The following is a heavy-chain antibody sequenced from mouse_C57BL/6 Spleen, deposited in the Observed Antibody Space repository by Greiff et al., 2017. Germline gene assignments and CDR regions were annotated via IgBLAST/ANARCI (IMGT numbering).Heavy chain of an antibody. D-gene: IGHD1-1*01. Sequence: VQLQQSGAELARPGASVKLSCKASGYTFTSYGISWVKQRTGQGLEWIGEIYPRSGNTYYNEKFKGKATLTADKSSSTAYMELRSLTSEDSAVYFCARSDYYGSSYEGYFDYWGQGTTRTVSS. CDR1: GYTFTSYG. V-gene: IGHV1-81*01. CDR2: IYPRSGNT. CDR3: ARSDYYGSSYEGYFDY. J-gene: IGHJ2*01.